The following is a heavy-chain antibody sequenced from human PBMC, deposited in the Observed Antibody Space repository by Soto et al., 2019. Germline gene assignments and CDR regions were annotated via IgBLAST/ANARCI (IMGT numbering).Heavy chain of an antibody. CDR3: AKTATYFDDYHNTGYSSEDY. V-gene: IGHV3-30*18. D-gene: IGHD3-22*01. J-gene: IGHJ4*01. CDR1: GFTVSSNY. Sequence: QPGGSLRLSCAASGFTVSSNYMSWVRQAPGKGLEWVAIISYDGSKKLYADSVKGRFIISRDKSRNTLYLEMNRLGPEDTAVYYCAKTATYFDDYHNTGYSSEDYWGRGTLVTVSS. CDR2: ISYDGSKK.